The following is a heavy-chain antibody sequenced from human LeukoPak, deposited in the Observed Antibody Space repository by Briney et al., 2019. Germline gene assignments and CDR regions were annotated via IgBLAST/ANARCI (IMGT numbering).Heavy chain of an antibody. D-gene: IGHD2-2*02. CDR2: ISGSGGST. CDR3: ARGGYCSSTSCYRGDFDY. CDR1: GFTFSSYW. Sequence: GGSLRLSCAASGFTFSSYWMSWVRQAPGKGLEWVSAISGSGGSTYYADSVKGRFTISRDNSKNTLYLQMNSLRAEDTAVYYCARGGYCSSTSCYRGDFDYWGQGTLVTVSS. V-gene: IGHV3-23*01. J-gene: IGHJ4*02.